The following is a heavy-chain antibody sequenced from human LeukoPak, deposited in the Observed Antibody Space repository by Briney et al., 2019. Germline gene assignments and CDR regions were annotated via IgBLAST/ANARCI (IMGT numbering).Heavy chain of an antibody. D-gene: IGHD2-2*01. V-gene: IGHV4-34*01. CDR3: ARWADIVVVPAASSFDP. CDR2: INHSGST. Sequence: SETLSLTCAVYGGSFSGYYWSWIRQPPGKGLEWIGEINHSGSTNYNPSLKSRVTISVDTSKNQFSLKLSSVTAADTAVYYCARWADIVVVPAASSFDPWGQGTLVTVSS. CDR1: GGSFSGYY. J-gene: IGHJ5*02.